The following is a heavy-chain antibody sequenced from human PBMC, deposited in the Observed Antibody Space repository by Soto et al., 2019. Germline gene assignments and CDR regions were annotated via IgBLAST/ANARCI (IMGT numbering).Heavy chain of an antibody. Sequence: GGSLRLSCAASGFTFSSYDMHWVRQATGKGLEWVSAIGTAGDPYYPGSVKGRFTISRENAKNSLYLQMNSLRAGDTAVYYCAREVGIAARFDYYHGMDVWGQGTTVTVSS. CDR1: GFTFSSYD. CDR3: AREVGIAARFDYYHGMDV. CDR2: IGTAGDP. J-gene: IGHJ6*02. V-gene: IGHV3-13*05. D-gene: IGHD6-6*01.